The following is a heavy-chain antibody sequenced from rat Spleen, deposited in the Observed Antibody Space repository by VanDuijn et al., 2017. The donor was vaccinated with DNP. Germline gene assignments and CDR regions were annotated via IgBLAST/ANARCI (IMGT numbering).Heavy chain of an antibody. D-gene: IGHD1-1*01. CDR1: GFSLTTYG. CDR3: TSYYSGDFHY. V-gene: IGHV2-13*01. CDR2: IWTDGST. J-gene: IGHJ2*01. Sequence: QVQLKESGPDLVQPSQTLSLTCTVSGFSLTTYGVSWVRLPPGKGLEWMGIIWTDGSTAYSSLLKSRLIISRDTSKSQVFLKMNSLQTEDTAIYYCTSYYSGDFHYWGQGVMVTVSS.